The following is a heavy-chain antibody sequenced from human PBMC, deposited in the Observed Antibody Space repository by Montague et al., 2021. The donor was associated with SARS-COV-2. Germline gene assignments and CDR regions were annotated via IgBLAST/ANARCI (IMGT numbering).Heavy chain of an antibody. CDR1: GDSVISGKYY. CDR2: IYDSGST. J-gene: IGHJ5*02. D-gene: IGHD3-22*01. V-gene: IGHV4-61*01. Sequence: SETLSLTCTVTGDSVISGKYYWSWIRQPPGKGLEWIGLIYDSGSTSYNPSLHSRVTITIDTSKNQFSLNLMSVTPADTAVYYCVKGSGYPWGQGTLVTVSS. CDR3: VKGSGYP.